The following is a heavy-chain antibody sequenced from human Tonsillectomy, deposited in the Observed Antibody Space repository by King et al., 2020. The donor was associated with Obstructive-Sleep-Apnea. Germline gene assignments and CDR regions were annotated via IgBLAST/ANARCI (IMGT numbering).Heavy chain of an antibody. Sequence: VQLVESGGGVGQPGRSLRLSCAASGFTFSVYAMHWVRQAPGKGLEWVALISYDGNNKYYADSVKGRFTISRDNSMNTVSLQMNSLIAEDTAVYYCARLSYGSGTYYFDYWGQGTLVTVSS. CDR2: ISYDGNNK. CDR3: ARLSYGSGTYYFDY. J-gene: IGHJ4*02. D-gene: IGHD3-10*01. V-gene: IGHV3-30*04. CDR1: GFTFSVYA.